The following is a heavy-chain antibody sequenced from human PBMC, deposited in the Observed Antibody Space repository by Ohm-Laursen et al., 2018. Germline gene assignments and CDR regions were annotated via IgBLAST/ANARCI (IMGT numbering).Heavy chain of an antibody. CDR3: AKDLGDYVWGELDY. CDR1: GFTFSNYG. D-gene: IGHD3-16*01. CDR2: ISYDGSNK. V-gene: IGHV3-30*18. J-gene: IGHJ4*02. Sequence: SLRLSCTASGFTFSNYGMHWVRQAPGKGLEWLTIISYDGSNKYYADSVKGRFTISRDNSKNTLYLQMNSLRAEDTAIYYCAKDLGDYVWGELDYWGQGTLVTVSS.